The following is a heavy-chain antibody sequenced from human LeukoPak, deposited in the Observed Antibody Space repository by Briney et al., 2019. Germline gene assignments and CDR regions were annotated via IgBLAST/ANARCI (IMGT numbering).Heavy chain of an antibody. J-gene: IGHJ3*02. CDR2: IRFDGSSK. D-gene: IGHD1-26*01. CDR3: AKAGPKWELHAFDI. Sequence: PGGSLRLSCAASGFTFSNSGMHWVRQAPGKGLEWVAFIRFDGSSKFYTDSVKGRFTISRDNSKNTLNLQMNSLRAEDTAVYYCAKAGPKWELHAFDIWGQGTMVTVSS. CDR1: GFTFSNSG. V-gene: IGHV3-30*02.